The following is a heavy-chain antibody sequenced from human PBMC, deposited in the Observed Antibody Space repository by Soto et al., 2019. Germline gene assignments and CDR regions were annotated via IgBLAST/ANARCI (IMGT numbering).Heavy chain of an antibody. V-gene: IGHV1-2*04. CDR2: INPNSGGT. J-gene: IGHJ4*02. CDR3: ARAGSSSWYVVDY. D-gene: IGHD6-13*01. CDR1: GGTFSSYA. Sequence: ASVKVSCKASGGTFSSYAISWVRQAPGQGLEWMGGINPNSGGTNYAQKFQGWVTMTRDTSISTAYMELSRLRSDDTAVYYCARAGSSSWYVVDYWGQGTLVTVSS.